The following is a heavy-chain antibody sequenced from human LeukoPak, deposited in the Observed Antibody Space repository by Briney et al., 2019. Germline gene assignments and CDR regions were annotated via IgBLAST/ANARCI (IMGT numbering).Heavy chain of an antibody. CDR1: GFTFSSYS. CDR3: ARGAQYQLLHISSYWSPRHFDY. Sequence: GSLRLSCAASGFTFSSYSMNWVRQAPGKGLEWVSSISSSSSYIYYADSVKGRFTISRDNAKNSLYLQMNSLRAEDTAVYYCARGAQYQLLHISSYWSPRHFDYWGQGTLVTVSS. J-gene: IGHJ4*02. D-gene: IGHD2-2*01. V-gene: IGHV3-21*01. CDR2: ISSSSSYI.